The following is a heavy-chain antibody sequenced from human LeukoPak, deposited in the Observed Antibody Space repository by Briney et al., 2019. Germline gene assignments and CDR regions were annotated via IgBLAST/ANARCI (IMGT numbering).Heavy chain of an antibody. CDR3: ARDGIRVPAAIVPGMDV. CDR1: GGSVSSGSYY. D-gene: IGHD2-2*02. J-gene: IGHJ6*04. V-gene: IGHV4-61*01. CDR2: IYYSGST. Sequence: SETLSLTCTVSGGSVSSGSYYWSWIRQPPGQGLEWIGYIYYSGSTNYNPSLKSRVTISVDTSKNQFSLKLSSVTAADTAVYYCARDGIRVPAAIVPGMDVWAKGPRSPSPQ.